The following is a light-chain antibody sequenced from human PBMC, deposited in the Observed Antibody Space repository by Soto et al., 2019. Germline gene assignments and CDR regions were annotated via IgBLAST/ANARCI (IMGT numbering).Light chain of an antibody. CDR2: EVS. J-gene: IGLJ1*01. CDR3: SSYRSGSSPFV. CDR1: SSDVGGYNY. Sequence: QSALTQPASVSGSPGQSITISCTGTSSDVGGYNYVSWYQQHPGKAPKLIIYEVSNRPSGVSNRFSGSKSGNTASLNISLLQAEDESDYYCSSYRSGSSPFVFGTGTKLTVL. V-gene: IGLV2-14*01.